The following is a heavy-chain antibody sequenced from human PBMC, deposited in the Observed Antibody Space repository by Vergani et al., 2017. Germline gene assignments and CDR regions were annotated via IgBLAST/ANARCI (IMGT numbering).Heavy chain of an antibody. CDR3: ARRGAPYGSGMGWFDP. J-gene: IGHJ5*02. V-gene: IGHV5-51*01. D-gene: IGHD3-10*01. Sequence: EVQLVQSGAEVKKPGESLKISCKGSGYSFTSYWIGWVRQMPGKGLEWMGIIYPGDSDTRYSPSFQGQVTISADKSISTAYLQWSSLKASDTAMYYCARRGAPYGSGMGWFDPWGQGTLVTVSS. CDR2: IYPGDSDT. CDR1: GYSFTSYW.